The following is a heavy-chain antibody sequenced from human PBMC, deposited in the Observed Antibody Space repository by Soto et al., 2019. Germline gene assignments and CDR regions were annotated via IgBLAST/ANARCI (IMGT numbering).Heavy chain of an antibody. J-gene: IGHJ4*02. CDR2: IYSGGST. CDR3: ARAGTPFYFDY. V-gene: IGHV3-66*01. Sequence: EVQLVESGGGLVQPGGSLRLSCAASGFTVSSNYMSWVRQAPGKGLEWVSVIYSGGSTYYADSVKGRFTISRDNSKNTLYLQMTSLRAEDTAVYYWARAGTPFYFDYWGQGTLVTVSS. D-gene: IGHD1-1*01. CDR1: GFTVSSNY.